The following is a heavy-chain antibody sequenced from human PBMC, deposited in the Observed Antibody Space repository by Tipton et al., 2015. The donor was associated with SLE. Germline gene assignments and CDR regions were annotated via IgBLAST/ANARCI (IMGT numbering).Heavy chain of an antibody. CDR3: ARDRSMVGAAGEAFDI. D-gene: IGHD1-26*01. J-gene: IGHJ3*02. Sequence: SLRLSCAASGFTFSTYAMSWVRQAPGKGLEYVSAISSDGASTYYADSVKGRFTISRDNSKNTLSLQMGSLRVEDTAVYYCARDRSMVGAAGEAFDIWGQGTLVTVSS. CDR2: ISSDGAST. V-gene: IGHV3-64*02. CDR1: GFTFSTYA.